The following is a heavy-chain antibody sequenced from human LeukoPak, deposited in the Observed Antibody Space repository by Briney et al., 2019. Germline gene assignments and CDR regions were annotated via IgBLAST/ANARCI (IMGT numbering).Heavy chain of an antibody. J-gene: IGHJ4*02. CDR2: IVGGAGGT. V-gene: IGHV3-23*01. D-gene: IGHD3-10*02. CDR1: GFTFSSHG. Sequence: GGTLRLSCAASGFTFSSHGMGWVRQAPGEGLEWVSGIVGGAGGTYHADSVKGRFTISRDNSRNTLYLQTTTLRAEDTAVYYCAHGTMYQLDSWGQGTLVTVSS. CDR3: AHGTMYQLDS.